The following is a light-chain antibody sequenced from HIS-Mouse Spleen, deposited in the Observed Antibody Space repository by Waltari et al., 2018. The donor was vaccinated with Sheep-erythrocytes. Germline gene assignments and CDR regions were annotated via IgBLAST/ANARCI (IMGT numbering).Light chain of an antibody. CDR3: QAWDSSTAWNVV. CDR1: KLGDKY. J-gene: IGLJ2*01. V-gene: IGLV3-1*01. Sequence: SYELTQPPSVSMSPGQTASITCSGDKLGDKYACWYQQKPGQSPVLVIYQDSKRPSGIPGRFSGSNSGNTATLTISGTQAMDEADYYCQAWDSSTAWNVVFGGGTKLTVL. CDR2: QDS.